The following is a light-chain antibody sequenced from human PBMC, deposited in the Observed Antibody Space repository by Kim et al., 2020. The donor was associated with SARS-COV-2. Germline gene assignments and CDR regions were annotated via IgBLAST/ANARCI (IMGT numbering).Light chain of an antibody. Sequence: SSELTQDPAVSVALGQTVRITCQGDSLRSYYASWYQQKPGQAPVLVIYGKNNRPSGIPDRFSGSSSGNTASLTITGAQAEDEADYSCNSRDSSGNSWVFGGGTKLTVL. J-gene: IGLJ3*02. CDR1: SLRSYY. CDR2: GKN. V-gene: IGLV3-19*01. CDR3: NSRDSSGNSWV.